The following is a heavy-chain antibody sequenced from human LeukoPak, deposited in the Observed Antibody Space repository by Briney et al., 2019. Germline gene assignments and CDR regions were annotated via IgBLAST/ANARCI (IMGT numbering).Heavy chain of an antibody. CDR2: IYHSGST. D-gene: IGHD2-21*02. CDR3: ARGLYGGNSGWFAP. Sequence: SETLSLTCAVSGGSISSGGYSWSWIRQPPGKGLEWIGYIYHSGSTHYNPSLKSRVTISIDKSKNQFSLKLSSVTAADTAVYYCARGLYGGNSGWFAPWGQGTLVTVSS. J-gene: IGHJ5*02. V-gene: IGHV4-30-2*01. CDR1: GGSISSGGYS.